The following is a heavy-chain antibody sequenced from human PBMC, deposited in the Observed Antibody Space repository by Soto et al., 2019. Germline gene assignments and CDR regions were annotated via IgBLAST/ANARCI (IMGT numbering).Heavy chain of an antibody. Sequence: QVQLVESGGGVVQPGRSLRLSCAASGFTFSFYAMHWVRQAPGKGLEWVAVISYDGSEKYYADSVKGRFTISRDNSKNTLTLQMNSMRAEDTAVYFCAKGLGELSPESYDYWGQGTLITVSS. J-gene: IGHJ4*02. V-gene: IGHV3-30*18. D-gene: IGHD3-16*02. CDR1: GFTFSFYA. CDR2: ISYDGSEK. CDR3: AKGLGELSPESYDY.